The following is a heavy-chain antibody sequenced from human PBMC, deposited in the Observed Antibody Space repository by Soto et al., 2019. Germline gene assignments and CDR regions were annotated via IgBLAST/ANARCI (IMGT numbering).Heavy chain of an antibody. Sequence: PSETLSLTCTVSGGSISSYYWSWIRQPPGKGLEWIGYIYYSGSTNYNPSLKSRVTISVDTSKNQFSLKLSSVTAADTAVYYCASRTVTTYYYYMDVSGKGTTVTVSS. J-gene: IGHJ6*03. CDR1: GGSISSYY. D-gene: IGHD4-17*01. V-gene: IGHV4-59*01. CDR3: ASRTVTTYYYYMDV. CDR2: IYYSGST.